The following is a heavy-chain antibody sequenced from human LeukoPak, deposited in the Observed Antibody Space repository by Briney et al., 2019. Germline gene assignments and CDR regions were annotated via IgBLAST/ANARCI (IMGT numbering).Heavy chain of an antibody. V-gene: IGHV1-46*01. CDR1: GYTFTSYY. Sequence: ASVKVSCKASGYTFTSYYMHWVRQAPGQGLEWMGIINPSGGSTSYAQKFQGRVTMTRDTSTSTVYMELSSLRSEDTAVYYCARDSSRDFPKYYSDYWGQGTLVTVSS. D-gene: IGHD3-3*01. CDR2: INPSGGST. CDR3: ARDSSRDFPKYYSDY. J-gene: IGHJ4*02.